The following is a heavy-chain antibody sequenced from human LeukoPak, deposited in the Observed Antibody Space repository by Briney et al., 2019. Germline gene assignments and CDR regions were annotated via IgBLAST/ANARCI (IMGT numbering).Heavy chain of an antibody. V-gene: IGHV3-23*01. Sequence: GGSLRLSCAASGFTFSSYAMSWVRQAPGKGLEWVSAISGSGGSTYYADSVKGRFTISRDNSKNTLYLQMNSLRAEDTAVYYCAKDRVFMYYYDSGFDYWGQGTLVTVSS. CDR3: AKDRVFMYYYDSGFDY. J-gene: IGHJ4*02. CDR1: GFTFSSYA. CDR2: ISGSGGST. D-gene: IGHD3-22*01.